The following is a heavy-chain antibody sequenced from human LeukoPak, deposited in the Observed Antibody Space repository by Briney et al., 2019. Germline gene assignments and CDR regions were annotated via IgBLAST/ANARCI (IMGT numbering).Heavy chain of an antibody. D-gene: IGHD4-17*01. CDR2: FDPEDGET. J-gene: IGHJ4*02. Sequence: GASVKVSCKVSGYTLTELSMHWVRQAPGKGLEWMGGFDPEDGETTYAQKFQGRVTMTEDTSTDTAYMELSSLRSEDTAVYYCAHYALTVTTPIGYFDYWGQGTLVTVSS. V-gene: IGHV1-24*01. CDR3: AHYALTVTTPIGYFDY. CDR1: GYTLTELS.